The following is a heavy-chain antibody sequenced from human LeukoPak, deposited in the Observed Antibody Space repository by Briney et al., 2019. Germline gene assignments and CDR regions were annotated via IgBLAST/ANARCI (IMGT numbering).Heavy chain of an antibody. CDR3: ASGSGSYQPFFDY. CDR1: GFTVSSNY. D-gene: IGHD3-10*01. Sequence: HSGGSLRLSCAASGFTVSSNYMSWVRQAPGKGLEWVSVIYSGGSTYYAGSVKGGFTISRDNFKNTLYLQMNSLRAEDTAVYYCASGSGSYQPFFDYWGQGTLVTVSS. J-gene: IGHJ4*02. V-gene: IGHV3-66*01. CDR2: IYSGGST.